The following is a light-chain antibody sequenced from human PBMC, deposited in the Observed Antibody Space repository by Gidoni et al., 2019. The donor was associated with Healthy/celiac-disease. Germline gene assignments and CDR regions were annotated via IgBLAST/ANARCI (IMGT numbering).Light chain of an antibody. J-gene: IGKJ1*01. Sequence: DIQMTQSPSSLSASVGDRVTITCRASQSISSYLNWYQQKPGKAPKLLIYAASSLQSGVPSRVSGSGSGTDFNLTISSLQPEDFATYYCQQSYSTSTWTFGQGTKVEIK. CDR2: AAS. CDR1: QSISSY. CDR3: QQSYSTSTWT. V-gene: IGKV1-39*01.